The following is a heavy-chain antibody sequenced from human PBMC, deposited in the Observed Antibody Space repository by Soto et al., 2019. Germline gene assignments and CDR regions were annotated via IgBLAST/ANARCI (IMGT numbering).Heavy chain of an antibody. CDR3: ARDPRYCSGGSCYPEVPEGWFAP. CDR1: GYTFTSYG. J-gene: IGHJ5*02. V-gene: IGHV1-18*01. Sequence: GASVKVSCKASGYTFTSYGISWVRQAPGQGLEWMGWISAYNGNTNYAQKLQGRVTMTTDTSTSTAYMELRSLRSDDTAVYYCARDPRYCSGGSCYPEVPEGWFAPWGQGTLVPVSS. CDR2: ISAYNGNT. D-gene: IGHD2-15*01.